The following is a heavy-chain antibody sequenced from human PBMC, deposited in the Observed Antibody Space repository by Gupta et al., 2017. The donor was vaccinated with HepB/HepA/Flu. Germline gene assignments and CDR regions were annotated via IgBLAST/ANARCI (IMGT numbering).Heavy chain of an antibody. D-gene: IGHD4-17*01. CDR2: IYSGGST. V-gene: IGHV3-53*04. CDR1: GFTVSSNY. Sequence: EVQLVESGGGLVQPGGSLRLSCAASGFTVSSNYMSWVHQAPGKGLEWVSVIYSGGSTYYADSVKGRFTISRHNSKNTLYLQMNSLRAEDTAVYYCASVDPTVTTYYYYYGMDVWGQGTTVTVSS. J-gene: IGHJ6*02. CDR3: ASVDPTVTTYYYYYGMDV.